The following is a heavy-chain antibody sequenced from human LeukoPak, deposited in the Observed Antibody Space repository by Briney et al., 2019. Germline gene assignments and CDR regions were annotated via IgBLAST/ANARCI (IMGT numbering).Heavy chain of an antibody. V-gene: IGHV3-74*01. J-gene: IGHJ6*03. CDR1: GFTFSNYW. CDR3: ARGKEYSSSWYGYMDV. CDR2: INSDGINT. D-gene: IGHD6-13*01. Sequence: GGSLRLSCAASGFTFSNYWMHWVRQAPGKGLVWVSRINSDGINTSYADSVRGRFTISRDNAKNSLYLQMNSLRAEDTALYYCARGKEYSSSWYGYMDVWGKGTTVTVSS.